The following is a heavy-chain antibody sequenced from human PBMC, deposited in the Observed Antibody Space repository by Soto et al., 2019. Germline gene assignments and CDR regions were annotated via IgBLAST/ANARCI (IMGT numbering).Heavy chain of an antibody. CDR2: IYPGDSDT. Sequence: GESLKISCKGSGYSFTSYWIGWVRQMPGKGLEWMGIIYPGDSDTRYSPSFQGQVTISADKSISTAYLQWSSLKASDTAMYYCARHGGFTPHPRGYSYGYPYYYYGMDVWGQGTTVTVSS. CDR3: ARHGGFTPHPRGYSYGYPYYYYGMDV. J-gene: IGHJ6*02. CDR1: GYSFTSYW. V-gene: IGHV5-51*01. D-gene: IGHD5-18*01.